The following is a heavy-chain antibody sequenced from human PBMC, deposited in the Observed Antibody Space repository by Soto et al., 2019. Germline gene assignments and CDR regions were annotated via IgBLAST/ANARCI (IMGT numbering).Heavy chain of an antibody. D-gene: IGHD2-21*02. V-gene: IGHV3-7*04. CDR2: IKQDGSKK. Sequence: VQLVESGGALVQPGGSLRLSCAASGFTFSTYWMSWVRQAPGKGLEWVANIKQDGSKKHYVDSVKGRFSLSRDNAKNSLYLQMNCLSAEDTAGYFCARGAYCGGDCYHHFDFWGQGTLVTVSS. CDR3: ARGAYCGGDCYHHFDF. CDR1: GFTFSTYW. J-gene: IGHJ4*02.